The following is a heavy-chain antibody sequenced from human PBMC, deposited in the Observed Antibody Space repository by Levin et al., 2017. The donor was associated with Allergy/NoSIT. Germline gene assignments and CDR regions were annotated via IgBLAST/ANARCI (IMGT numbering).Heavy chain of an antibody. J-gene: IGHJ5*02. V-gene: IGHV3-49*03. Sequence: GGSLRLSCTASGFTFRYYGMSWFRQAPGKGLEWIGFIRSKASGGTVEYAASVRGRFTISRDDSKSIAYLQMNSLKTEDTAVYYCARVEDSVVVNQLLEGNHWGQGTLVTVSS. D-gene: IGHD2-15*01. CDR3: ARVEDSVVVNQLLEGNH. CDR1: GFTFRYYG. CDR2: IRSKASGGTV.